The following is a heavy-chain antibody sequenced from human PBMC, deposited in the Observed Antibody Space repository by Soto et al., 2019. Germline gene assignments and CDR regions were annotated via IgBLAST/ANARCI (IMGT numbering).Heavy chain of an antibody. CDR2: IWYDGSNK. J-gene: IGHJ6*02. Sequence: GGSLRLSCAASGFTFSSYGMHWVRQAPGKGLEWVAVIWYDGSNKYYADSVKGRFTISRDNSKNTLYLQVNSLRAEDTAVYYCARDPGVVPAAIPPSYYYGMDVSGQGTTVTVSS. V-gene: IGHV3-33*01. CDR1: GFTFSSYG. CDR3: ARDPGVVPAAIPPSYYYGMDV. D-gene: IGHD2-2*02.